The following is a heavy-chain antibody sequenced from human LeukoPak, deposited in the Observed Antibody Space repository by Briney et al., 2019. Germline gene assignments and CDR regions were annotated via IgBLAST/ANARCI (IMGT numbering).Heavy chain of an antibody. CDR3: ARDEAPIAAAGRPPVAFGI. D-gene: IGHD6-13*01. Sequence: SETLSLTCTVSGGSISSGGYYWSWIRQHPGKGLEWIGYIYYSGSTYYNPSLKSRVTISVDTSKNQFSLKLSSVTAADTAVYYCARDEAPIAAAGRPPVAFGIWGQGTMVTVSS. CDR2: IYYSGST. J-gene: IGHJ3*02. CDR1: GGSISSGGYY. V-gene: IGHV4-31*03.